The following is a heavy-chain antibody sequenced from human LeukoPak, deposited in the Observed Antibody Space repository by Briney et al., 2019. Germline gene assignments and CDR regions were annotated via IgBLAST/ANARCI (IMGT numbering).Heavy chain of an antibody. J-gene: IGHJ3*01. CDR2: VHSGGAT. CDR3: ARGYDFWSGSSSGVFDV. Sequence: GGSLRLSCAVSGFIVGTDYMTWIRQAPGKGLVWVSVVHSGGATFYADSVKGRFTISRDTSKNTVSLEMTNWRDEGTGVYDCARGYDFWSGSSSGVFDVWGQGTMVIVST. D-gene: IGHD3-3*01. CDR1: GFIVGTDY. V-gene: IGHV3-53*01.